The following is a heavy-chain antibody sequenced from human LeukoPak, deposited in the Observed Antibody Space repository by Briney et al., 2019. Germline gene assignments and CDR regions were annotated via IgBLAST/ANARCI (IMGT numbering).Heavy chain of an antibody. CDR1: GFTFSTYS. J-gene: IGHJ4*02. V-gene: IGHV3-48*01. D-gene: IGHD6-6*01. CDR2: ISRSSTTI. CDR3: AKDPISSSALDY. Sequence: GGSLRLSCAASGFTFSTYSMNWVRQAPGKGLEWISYISRSSTTIYYADSVKGRFTISRDNAKNSVYLQMNSLRAEDTALYYCAKDPISSSALDYWGQGTLVTVSS.